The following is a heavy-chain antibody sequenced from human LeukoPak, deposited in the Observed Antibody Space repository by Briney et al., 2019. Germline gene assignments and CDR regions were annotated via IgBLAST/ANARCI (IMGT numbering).Heavy chain of an antibody. J-gene: IGHJ4*02. CDR2: IYYSGST. V-gene: IGHV4-59*12. CDR3: ARDGGVSFGELLDY. D-gene: IGHD3-10*01. CDR1: GGSISSYY. Sequence: PSETLSLTCTVSGGSISSYYWSWIRQPPGKGLEWIGSIYYSGSTYYNPSLKSRVTISVDTSKNQFSLKLSSVTAADTAVYYCARDGGVSFGELLDYWGQGTLVTVSS.